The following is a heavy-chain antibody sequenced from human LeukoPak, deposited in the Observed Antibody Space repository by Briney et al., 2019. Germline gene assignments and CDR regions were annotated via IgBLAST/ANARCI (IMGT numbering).Heavy chain of an antibody. Sequence: GGSLRLSCAASGFTFSSYSMNWVRQAPGKGLEWVSSISSSSSYIYYADSVKGRFTISGDNAKNSLYLQMNGLRAEDTAVYYCARALFCSGGSCSKASDYWGQGTLVTVSS. D-gene: IGHD2-15*01. CDR1: GFTFSSYS. CDR3: ARALFCSGGSCSKASDY. CDR2: ISSSSSYI. V-gene: IGHV3-21*01. J-gene: IGHJ4*02.